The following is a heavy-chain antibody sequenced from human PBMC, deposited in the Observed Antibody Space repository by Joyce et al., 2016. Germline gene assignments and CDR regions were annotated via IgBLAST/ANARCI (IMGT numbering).Heavy chain of an antibody. CDR2: ILPVLDIA. J-gene: IGHJ4*02. D-gene: IGHD3-10*01. CDR3: AGALDYSPAGIDY. CDR1: GSTFSTYT. V-gene: IGHV1-69*02. Sequence: QVQLVQSGAEVKKPGSSMKVSCKTSGSTFSTYTLSWVRQAPGQGLEWNGRILPVLDIAHYAQKFQGRVTITADKSTSTVYMELSSLRSEDTAVYYCAGALDYSPAGIDYWGQGTLVTVSS.